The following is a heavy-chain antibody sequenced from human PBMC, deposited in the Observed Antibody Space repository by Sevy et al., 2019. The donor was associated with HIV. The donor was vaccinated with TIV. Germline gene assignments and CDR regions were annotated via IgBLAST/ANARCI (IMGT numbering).Heavy chain of an antibody. Sequence: GGSLRLSCAASGFTFSNYDMNWVRQAPGKGLEWISYISSSTRTMYYADPVKGRFTISRDNAKNSLYLQMSSLRVEDTAVLLWVGKGGAYDFGFDPWGQGTLVTVSS. D-gene: IGHD3-16*01. CDR2: ISSSTRTM. CDR3: VGKGGAYDFGFDP. V-gene: IGHV3-48*03. CDR1: GFTFSNYD. J-gene: IGHJ5*02.